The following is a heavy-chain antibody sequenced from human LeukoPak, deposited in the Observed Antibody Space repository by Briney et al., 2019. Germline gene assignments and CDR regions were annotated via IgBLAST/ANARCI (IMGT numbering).Heavy chain of an antibody. CDR2: ISSSGSYI. J-gene: IGHJ4*02. Sequence: PGGSLRLSCAASGFTFSSYAMSWVRQAPGKGLEWVSSISSSGSYINYADSVKGRFTISRDNAKNSLYLQMNSLRAEDTAVYYCARGGAMVRGVSPLDYWGQGSLVTVSS. V-gene: IGHV3-21*01. CDR1: GFTFSSYA. CDR3: ARGGAMVRGVSPLDY. D-gene: IGHD3-10*01.